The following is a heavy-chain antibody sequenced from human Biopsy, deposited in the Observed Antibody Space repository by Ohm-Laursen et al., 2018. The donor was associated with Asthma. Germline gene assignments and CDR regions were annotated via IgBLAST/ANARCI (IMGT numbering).Heavy chain of an antibody. D-gene: IGHD3-10*01. Sequence: SLRLSCAASGFSFSNFGMHWVRQAPGKGLEWVAVISFDGSNEDYADSVKGRFTISRDNSKDTLFLEMNSLRVEDTAVYYCAKDILPHGSGSLLWGYYYGLDVWGQGTTVTVSS. CDR2: ISFDGSNE. V-gene: IGHV3-30*18. CDR1: GFSFSNFG. J-gene: IGHJ6*02. CDR3: AKDILPHGSGSLLWGYYYGLDV.